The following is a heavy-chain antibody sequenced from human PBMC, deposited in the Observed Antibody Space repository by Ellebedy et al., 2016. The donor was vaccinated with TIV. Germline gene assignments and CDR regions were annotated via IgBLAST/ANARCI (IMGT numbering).Heavy chain of an antibody. V-gene: IGHV1-18*01. CDR3: ARDPTPRYYYYGMDV. Sequence: ASVKVSXXASGYTFTSYDINWVRQATGQGLEWMGWISAYNGNTNYAQKLQGRVTMTTDTSTSTAYMELRSLRSDDTAVYYCARDPTPRYYYYGMDVWGQGTTVTVSS. D-gene: IGHD2-15*01. CDR1: GYTFTSYD. CDR2: ISAYNGNT. J-gene: IGHJ6*02.